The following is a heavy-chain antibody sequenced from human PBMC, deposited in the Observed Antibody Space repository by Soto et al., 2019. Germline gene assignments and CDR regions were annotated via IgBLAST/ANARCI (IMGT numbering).Heavy chain of an antibody. CDR1: VFTFSSYG. CDR2: ISYDGSNK. CDR3: AKDLGLRTYYYYGMDV. D-gene: IGHD5-12*01. Sequence: QVQLVESGGGVVQPGRSLRLSCAASVFTFSSYGMHWVRQAPGKGLEWVAVISYDGSNKYYADSVKGRFTIARDNSENTLYLQMNRLRAEDTAVYYCAKDLGLRTYYYYGMDVWGQGTTVTVSS. J-gene: IGHJ6*02. V-gene: IGHV3-30*18.